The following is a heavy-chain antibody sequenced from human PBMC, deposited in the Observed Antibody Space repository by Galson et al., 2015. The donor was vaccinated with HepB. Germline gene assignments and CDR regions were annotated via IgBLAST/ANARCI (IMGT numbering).Heavy chain of an antibody. CDR1: GGSISSYY. CDR2: IYYSGST. J-gene: IGHJ3*02. V-gene: IGHV4-59*01. Sequence: QVQLQESGPGLVKPSETLSLTCTVSGGSISSYYWSWIRQPPGKGLEWIGYIYYSGSTNYNPSLKSRVTISVDTSKNQFSLKLSSVTAADTAVYYCARGEDIVDAFDIWGQGTMVTVSS. D-gene: IGHD5-12*01. CDR3: ARGEDIVDAFDI.